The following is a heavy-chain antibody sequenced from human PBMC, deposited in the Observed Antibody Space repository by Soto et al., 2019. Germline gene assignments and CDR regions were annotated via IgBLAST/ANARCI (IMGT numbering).Heavy chain of an antibody. CDR3: RRHDGGEFFAYSAQRTLVIV. D-gene: IGHD3-9*01. CDR1: GGSISSYY. J-gene: IGHJ6*01. V-gene: IGHV4-59*08. CDR2: IYYSGST. Sequence: PETLSLTCTVSGGSISSYYWSWIRQPPGKGLEWIGYIYYSGSTNYNPSLKSRVTISVDTSKNQFSLKLSSVTAADTAVYYCRRHDGGEFFAYSAQRTLVIVW.